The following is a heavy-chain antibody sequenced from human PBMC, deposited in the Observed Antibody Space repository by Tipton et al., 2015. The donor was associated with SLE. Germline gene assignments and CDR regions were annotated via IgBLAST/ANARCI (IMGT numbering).Heavy chain of an antibody. CDR1: GGSISSYY. V-gene: IGHV4-59*01. CDR2: IYYSGGT. Sequence: LRLSCTVSGGSISSYYWSWIRQPPGKGLEWIGYIYYSGGTNYNPSLKSRVTISVDTSKNQFSLKLSSVTAADTAVYYCARDLIDSPWFDPWGQGTLVTVSS. CDR3: ARDLIDSPWFDP. D-gene: IGHD3-16*01. J-gene: IGHJ5*02.